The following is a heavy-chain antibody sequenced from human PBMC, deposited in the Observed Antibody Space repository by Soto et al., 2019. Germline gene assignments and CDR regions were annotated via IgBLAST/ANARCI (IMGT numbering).Heavy chain of an antibody. D-gene: IGHD1-1*01. J-gene: IGHJ4*02. Sequence: QVQLQESGPGLVKPSQTLSLTCTVSSGSISSGGYYWSWIRQHPGKGLEWIGYIYYSGTTYYNPSLKSPVTTSVDTSKNQFSLKPSSVPAADTAVYYCARWPQLEPRFDYWGQGTLVTVSS. V-gene: IGHV4-31*01. CDR3: ARWPQLEPRFDY. CDR2: IYYSGTT. CDR1: SGSISSGGYY.